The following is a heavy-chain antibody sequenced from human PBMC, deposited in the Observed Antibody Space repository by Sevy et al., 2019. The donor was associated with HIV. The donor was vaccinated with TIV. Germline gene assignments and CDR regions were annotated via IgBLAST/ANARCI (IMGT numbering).Heavy chain of an antibody. V-gene: IGHV3-11*06. Sequence: GGSLILSCAASGFTFSDYYMTWIRQAPGKGLEWVSYISIGSTYINYADSVKGRFTISRDNAKNSLYLQMNSLRAEDTAVYYCAKDSRVYSSSHFDYWGQGTLVTVSS. J-gene: IGHJ4*02. D-gene: IGHD6-13*01. CDR1: GFTFSDYY. CDR3: AKDSRVYSSSHFDY. CDR2: ISIGSTYI.